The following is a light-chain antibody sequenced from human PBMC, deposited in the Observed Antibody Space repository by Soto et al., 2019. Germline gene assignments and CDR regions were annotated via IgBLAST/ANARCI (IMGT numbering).Light chain of an antibody. CDR1: SSNIGSNT. Sequence: QSVLTQPPSASGTPGQRVTISCSGSSSNIGSNTVNWLQQLPGTAPKLLIYSDDQRPSGVPDRFSGSKSGTSASLAIRGLQSEDEADYYCAAWDDSLNGYVFGTGTKLTVL. V-gene: IGLV1-44*01. CDR3: AAWDDSLNGYV. J-gene: IGLJ1*01. CDR2: SDD.